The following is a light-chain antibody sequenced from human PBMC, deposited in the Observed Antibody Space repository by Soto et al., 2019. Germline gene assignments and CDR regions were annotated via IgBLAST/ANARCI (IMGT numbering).Light chain of an antibody. CDR2: DAS. Sequence: SVLTHSPRTLSXXPGEXATLXXRASQSVSSYLAWYQQKPGHAPRLLIYDASNRATGIPDRFSGSGSGIDFTLTISRLEPEDFAVYYCQQYVSWRWTFGQGTKVDIK. J-gene: IGKJ1*01. V-gene: IGKV3-20*01. CDR3: QQYVSWRWT. CDR1: QSVSSY.